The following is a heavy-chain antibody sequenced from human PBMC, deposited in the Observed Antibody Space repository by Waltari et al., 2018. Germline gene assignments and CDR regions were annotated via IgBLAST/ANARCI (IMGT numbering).Heavy chain of an antibody. CDR3: AGIAARPRYFDY. CDR1: GYTFTSYA. J-gene: IGHJ4*02. Sequence: QVQLVQSGAEVKKPGASVKVSCKASGYTFTSYAMHWVRQAPGQRLEWMGWINAGNGNTKYSQKFQGRVTITRDESTSTAYMELSSLRSEDTAVYYCAGIAARPRYFDYWGQGTLVTVSS. D-gene: IGHD6-6*01. V-gene: IGHV1-3*01. CDR2: INAGNGNT.